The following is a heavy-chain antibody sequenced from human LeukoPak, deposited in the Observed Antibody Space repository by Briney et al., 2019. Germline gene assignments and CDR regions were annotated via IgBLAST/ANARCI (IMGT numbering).Heavy chain of an antibody. CDR3: AKIDCSSTSCSLGPFFYYYGMDV. CDR1: GFTFSSYG. D-gene: IGHD2-2*01. J-gene: IGHJ6*02. CDR2: ISYDGSNK. Sequence: GGSLRLSCAASGFTFSSYGMPWVRQAPGKGLEWVAVISYDGSNKYYADSVKGRFTISRDNSKNTLYLQMNSLRAEDTAVYYCAKIDCSSTSCSLGPFFYYYGMDVWGQGTTVTVSS. V-gene: IGHV3-30*18.